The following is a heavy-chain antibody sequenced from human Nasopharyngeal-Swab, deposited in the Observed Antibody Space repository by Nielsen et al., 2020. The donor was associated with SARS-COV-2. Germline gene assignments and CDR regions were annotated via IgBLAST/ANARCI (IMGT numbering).Heavy chain of an antibody. CDR2: INHSGST. CDR1: GGSFSGYY. CDR3: ARGPLGYCTGGVSYGLDY. V-gene: IGHV4-34*01. J-gene: IGHJ4*02. Sequence: SETLSLTCAVYGGSFSGYYWSWIRQPPGKGLEWIGEINHSGSTNYNPSLKSRVTISVDTSKNQFSLKLSSVTAADTAVYYCARGPLGYCTGGVSYGLDYWGQGTLVTVSS. D-gene: IGHD2-8*02.